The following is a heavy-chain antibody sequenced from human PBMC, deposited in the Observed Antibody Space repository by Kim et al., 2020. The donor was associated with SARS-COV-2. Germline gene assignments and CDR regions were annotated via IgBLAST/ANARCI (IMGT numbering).Heavy chain of an antibody. Sequence: GGSLRLSCAASGFTFSSYGMHWVRQAPGKGLEWVAVISYDGSNKYYADSVKGRFTISRDNSKNTLYLQMKSLRAEDTAVYYCAKGTRGYSSYLYLGQGT. J-gene: IGHJ4*02. CDR3: AKGTRGYSSYLY. CDR1: GFTFSSYG. V-gene: IGHV3-30*18. CDR2: ISYDGSNK. D-gene: IGHD2-15*01.